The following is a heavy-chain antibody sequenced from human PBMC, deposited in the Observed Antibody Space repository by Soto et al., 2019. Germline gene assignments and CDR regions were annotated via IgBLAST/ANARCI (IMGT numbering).Heavy chain of an antibody. CDR3: VKDKGAAAGFDY. V-gene: IGHV3-30*18. CDR2: ISYEGSEK. CDR1: GFTFSNNG. J-gene: IGHJ4*02. D-gene: IGHD6-13*01. Sequence: LRLSCAASGFTFSNNGMHWVRQAPGKGLEWMGVISYEGSEKYYAGSVKGRFTISRDNSKNTLYLQMDTLRAEDTAIYYCVKDKGAAAGFDYWGQGILVTVSS.